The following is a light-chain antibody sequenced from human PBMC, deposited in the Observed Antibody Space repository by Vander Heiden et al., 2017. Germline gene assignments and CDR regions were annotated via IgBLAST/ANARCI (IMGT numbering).Light chain of an antibody. Sequence: EFVLTQSPGPLSLSPGARATLSCRAIQSISSSYLAWYRQKPGQVPRLLIYDASSRATGIPDRFSGSGSGTDFTLTITRLEPEDSAVYYCQQFGSSITFGQGTRLEIK. CDR3: QQFGSSIT. J-gene: IGKJ5*01. CDR2: DAS. CDR1: QSISSSY. V-gene: IGKV3-20*01.